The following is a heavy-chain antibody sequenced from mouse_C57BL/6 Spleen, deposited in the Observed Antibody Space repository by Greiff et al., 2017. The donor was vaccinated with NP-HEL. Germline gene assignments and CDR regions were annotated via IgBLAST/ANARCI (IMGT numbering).Heavy chain of an antibody. D-gene: IGHD1-1*01. Sequence: LVESGPELVKPGASVKISCKASGYAFSSSWMNWVKQRPGKGLEWIGRIYPGDGDTNYNGKFKGKATLTADKSSSTAYMQLSSLTSEDSAVYFCARVGDYYGSSSWFAYWGQGTLVTVSA. CDR1: GYAFSSSW. CDR2: IYPGDGDT. CDR3: ARVGDYYGSSSWFAY. J-gene: IGHJ3*01. V-gene: IGHV1-82*01.